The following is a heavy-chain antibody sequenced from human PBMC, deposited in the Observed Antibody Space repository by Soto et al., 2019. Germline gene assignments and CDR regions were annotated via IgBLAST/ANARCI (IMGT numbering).Heavy chain of an antibody. V-gene: IGHV4-30-4*01. CDR1: GDSISTVDYF. D-gene: IGHD3-22*01. Sequence: SETLSLTCSVSGDSISTVDYFWAWIRQPPGQALEYIGYIYKSTTTYYNPSFESRITINPDTSKNQFSLQLNSVTPEDTAVYYCARELLYYYDSSGYLPNYFDYWGQGTLVTVSS. CDR2: IYKSTTT. CDR3: ARELLYYYDSSGYLPNYFDY. J-gene: IGHJ4*02.